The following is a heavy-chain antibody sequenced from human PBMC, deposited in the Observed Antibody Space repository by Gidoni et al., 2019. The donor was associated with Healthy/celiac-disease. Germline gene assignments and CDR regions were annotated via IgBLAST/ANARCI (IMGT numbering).Heavy chain of an antibody. Sequence: EVQLVESGGGLVKPGGSLRPSCAASGFTFSSYSMNWVRQAPGKGLEWVSSISSSSSYIYYADSVKGRFTISRDNAKNSLYLQMNSLRAEDTAVYYCARSDFWSGYYTIDFDYWGQGTLVTVSS. CDR3: ARSDFWSGYYTIDFDY. CDR1: GFTFSSYS. J-gene: IGHJ4*02. D-gene: IGHD3-3*01. CDR2: ISSSSSYI. V-gene: IGHV3-21*01.